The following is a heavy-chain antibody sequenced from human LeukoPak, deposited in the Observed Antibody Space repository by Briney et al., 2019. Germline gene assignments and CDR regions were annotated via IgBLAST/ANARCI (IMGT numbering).Heavy chain of an antibody. CDR3: ARIERGGRYDAFDI. Sequence: SGPALVKPTPTLTLTCTFSGFSLRTRGMCVSWIRQPPGKALEWLSRIDWDDDKYYSTSLKTRLTISKDTSKNQVVLTMTNMDPVDTATYYCARIERGGRYDAFDIWGQGTMVTVSS. J-gene: IGHJ3*02. D-gene: IGHD1-1*01. CDR1: GFSLRTRGMC. V-gene: IGHV2-70*11. CDR2: IDWDDDK.